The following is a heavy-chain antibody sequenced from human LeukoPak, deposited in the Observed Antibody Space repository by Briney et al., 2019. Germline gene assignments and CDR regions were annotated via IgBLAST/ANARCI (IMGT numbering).Heavy chain of an antibody. CDR1: GGTFNSYF. V-gene: IGHV4-34*01. D-gene: IGHD3-22*01. CDR3: ARALEDSSGYYWYFDL. J-gene: IGHJ2*01. CDR2: INDSGKT. Sequence: SETLSLTCAIYGGTFNSYFWSWVRQSPGKGPEWIGEINDSGKTNYNPSLKGRVTISVDTSKNQFSLKVISMTAADTGLYYCARALEDSSGYYWYFDLWGRGTLVTVSS.